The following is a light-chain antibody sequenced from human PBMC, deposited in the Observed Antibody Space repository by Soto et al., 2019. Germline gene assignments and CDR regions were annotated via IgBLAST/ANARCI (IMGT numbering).Light chain of an antibody. Sequence: DIVMTQSPLFLPVSPGEPASMSCRSSRSLRQSNGYNYLDWYLQKPGQSPQLLIYLGSNRASGVPDRFSGSGSGTDFTLKISRVEAEDVGIYYCMHALHTHPYTFGQGTKLEIK. CDR2: LGS. V-gene: IGKV2-28*01. CDR1: RSLRQSNGYNY. CDR3: MHALHTHPYT. J-gene: IGKJ2*01.